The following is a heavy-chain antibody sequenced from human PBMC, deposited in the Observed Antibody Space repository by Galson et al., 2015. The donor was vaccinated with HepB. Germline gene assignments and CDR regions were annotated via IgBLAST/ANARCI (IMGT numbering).Heavy chain of an antibody. J-gene: IGHJ6*02. CDR2: IRSKTYGGTA. CDR3: ARDHVYCSGGSCTPNGMDV. CDR1: GFTFGDYA. Sequence: SLRLSCAASGFTFGDYAVSWLRQAPGKGLEWVGFIRSKTYGGTAQYAASVKGRFTISRDDSTSTAYLQMNSLRAEDTAVYYCARDHVYCSGGSCTPNGMDVWGQGTTVTVSS. V-gene: IGHV3-49*03. D-gene: IGHD2-15*01.